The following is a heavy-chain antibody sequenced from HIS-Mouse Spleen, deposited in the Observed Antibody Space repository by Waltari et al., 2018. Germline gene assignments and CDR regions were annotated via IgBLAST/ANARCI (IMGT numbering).Heavy chain of an antibody. D-gene: IGHD1-20*01. V-gene: IGHV3-48*02. J-gene: IGHJ3*02. Sequence: EVQLVESGGGLVQPGGSLRLSCAASGFTFSSYSMNWVRQAPGEGVEGVSYMSSSSSTIYYAGSVKGRFTISRDNAKNSLYLQMNSLRDEDTAVYYCARDSITGTDAFDIWGQGTMVTVSS. CDR3: ARDSITGTDAFDI. CDR2: MSSSSSTI. CDR1: GFTFSSYS.